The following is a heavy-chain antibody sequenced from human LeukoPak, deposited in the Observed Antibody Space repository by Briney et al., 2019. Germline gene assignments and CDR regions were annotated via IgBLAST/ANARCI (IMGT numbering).Heavy chain of an antibody. D-gene: IGHD1-26*01. Sequence: PSETLSLTCAASGYSISSGYYWGWIRQPPGKGLEWIGSIHHSGSTYYNPSLKSRVTISVDTSKNQFSLKLSSVTAADTAVYYCARGSSGSYRWFYAFDIWGQGTMVTVSS. J-gene: IGHJ3*02. CDR3: ARGSSGSYRWFYAFDI. V-gene: IGHV4-38-2*01. CDR2: IHHSGST. CDR1: GYSISSGYY.